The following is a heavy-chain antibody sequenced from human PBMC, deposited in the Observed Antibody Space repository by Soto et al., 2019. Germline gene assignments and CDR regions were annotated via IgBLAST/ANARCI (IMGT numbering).Heavy chain of an antibody. Sequence: SETLSLTCAVYGGSSSGYYWNWIRQPPGKGLEWIGEIDHNGSTNYNPSLKSRVTMSVDTSKNQFSLNLRSVTAADTAVYYCANGRYYYNPFNYWGQGTLVTVSS. CDR3: ANGRYYYNPFNY. V-gene: IGHV4-34*01. CDR1: GGSSSGYY. D-gene: IGHD3-10*01. CDR2: IDHNGST. J-gene: IGHJ4*02.